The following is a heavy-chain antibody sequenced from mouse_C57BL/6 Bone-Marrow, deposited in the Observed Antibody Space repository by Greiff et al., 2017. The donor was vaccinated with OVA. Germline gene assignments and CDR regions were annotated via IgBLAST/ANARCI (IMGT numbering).Heavy chain of an antibody. J-gene: IGHJ4*01. V-gene: IGHV2-3*01. CDR1: GFSLTSYG. Sequence: VKLMESGPGLVAPSQSLSITCTVSGFSLTSYGVSWVRQPPGKGLEWLGVIWGDGSTNYHSALISRLSISKDNAKSQVFLKLNSLQTDDTATYYWAKRGLLTDMDYWGQGTSVTVSS. CDR2: IWGDGST. CDR3: AKRGLLTDMDY. D-gene: IGHD2-1*01.